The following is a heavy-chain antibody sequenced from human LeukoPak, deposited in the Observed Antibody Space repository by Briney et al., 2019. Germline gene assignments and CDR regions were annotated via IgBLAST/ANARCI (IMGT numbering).Heavy chain of an antibody. Sequence: GGSLRLSCAASGFTFSSYGMHWVRQAPGKGLEWVAFIRYDGSNKYYADSVKGRFTISRDNSKNTLYLQMNSLRAEDTAVYYCARDSSSSWYTYDYWGQGTLVTVSS. D-gene: IGHD6-13*01. CDR3: ARDSSSSWYTYDY. CDR1: GFTFSSYG. V-gene: IGHV3-30*02. J-gene: IGHJ4*02. CDR2: IRYDGSNK.